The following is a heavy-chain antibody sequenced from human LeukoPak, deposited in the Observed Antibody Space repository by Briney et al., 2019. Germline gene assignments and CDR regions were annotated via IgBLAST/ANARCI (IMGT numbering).Heavy chain of an antibody. V-gene: IGHV3-49*04. CDR2: IRSKAYGGTT. J-gene: IGHJ4*02. Sequence: GRSLRLSCTASGFTFGDYAMSWVRQAPGKGLEWVGFIRSKAYGGTTEYAASVKGRFTISRDDSKSIAYLQMNSLKTEDTAVYYCTRAIKAAWVDYWGQGTLVTVSS. CDR1: GFTFGDYA. D-gene: IGHD5-12*01. CDR3: TRAIKAAWVDY.